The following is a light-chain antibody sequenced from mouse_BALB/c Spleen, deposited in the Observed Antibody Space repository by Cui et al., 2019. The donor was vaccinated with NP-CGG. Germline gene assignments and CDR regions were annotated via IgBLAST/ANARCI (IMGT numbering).Light chain of an antibody. V-gene: IGLV1*01. CDR3: ALWYSNHWV. CDR1: TGAVTTSNY. Sequence: QAVVTQESAFTTSPGETVTLTCRSSTGAVTTSNYANWVQEKPDHLFTGLIGGTNNRAPGVPARFSGSLIGDKAALTITGAQTEEEAIYFCALWYSNHWVFGGGTKLTVL. CDR2: GTN. J-gene: IGLJ1*01.